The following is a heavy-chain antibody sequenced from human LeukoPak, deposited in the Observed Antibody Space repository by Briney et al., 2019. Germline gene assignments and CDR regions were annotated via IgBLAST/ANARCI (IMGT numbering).Heavy chain of an antibody. CDR2: ISGSGGST. CDR1: GFTFSSYA. D-gene: IGHD6-13*01. CDR3: ANNQGIAAAGTDC. Sequence: GGSLRLSCAASGFTFSSYAMSWVRQAPGKGLEWVSAISGSGGSTYYTDSVKGRFTISRDNSKNTLYLQMNSLRAEDTAIYYCANNQGIAAAGTDCWGQGALVTVSS. J-gene: IGHJ4*02. V-gene: IGHV3-23*01.